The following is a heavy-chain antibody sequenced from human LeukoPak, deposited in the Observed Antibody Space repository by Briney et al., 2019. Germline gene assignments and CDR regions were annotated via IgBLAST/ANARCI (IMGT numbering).Heavy chain of an antibody. J-gene: IGHJ4*02. CDR1: GYSFTSYY. Sequence: ASVKVSCKASGYSFTSYYIHWVRQAPGQGLEWIGIINPSGGNTNYAQKLQGRVTMTRDTSTSTVYMELSSLGSEDTAVYYCARRDCGSASCPLDYWGQGTLVIVSS. D-gene: IGHD2-2*01. CDR2: INPSGGNT. CDR3: ARRDCGSASCPLDY. V-gene: IGHV1-46*04.